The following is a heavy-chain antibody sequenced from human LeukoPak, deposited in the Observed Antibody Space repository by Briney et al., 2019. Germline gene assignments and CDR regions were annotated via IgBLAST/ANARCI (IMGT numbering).Heavy chain of an antibody. J-gene: IGHJ4*02. Sequence: ASVKVSCKASGYTFTGYYMHWVRQAPGQGLEWMGWINPNSGGTNYAQKFQGRVTMTRDTSISTAYMELSGLRSDDTAVYYCARSIFGVGIVDYWGQGTLVTVSS. CDR3: ARSIFGVGIVDY. CDR2: INPNSGGT. D-gene: IGHD3-3*01. V-gene: IGHV1-2*02. CDR1: GYTFTGYY.